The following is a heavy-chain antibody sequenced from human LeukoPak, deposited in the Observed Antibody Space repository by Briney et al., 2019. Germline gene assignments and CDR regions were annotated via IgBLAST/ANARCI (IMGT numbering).Heavy chain of an antibody. Sequence: PGGSLRLSCAASGFTCRSYGMHWIRQAPGKGLEWVAFIRYDGNSNYYADSVKGRFTISRDNSRSTLYLQMNSLRAEDTAVYYCAKEEVISGNHGVYFDYWGQGTLVTVSS. CDR2: IRYDGNSN. V-gene: IGHV3-30*02. CDR1: GFTCRSYG. D-gene: IGHD3-22*01. CDR3: AKEEVISGNHGVYFDY. J-gene: IGHJ4*02.